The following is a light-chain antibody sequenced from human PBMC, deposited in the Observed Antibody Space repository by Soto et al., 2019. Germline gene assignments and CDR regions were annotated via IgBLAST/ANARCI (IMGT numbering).Light chain of an antibody. V-gene: IGLV4-69*01. CDR2: LNSDGSH. Sequence: QLVLTQSPSASASLGASVKLTCTLSSGHSSYAIAWHQQQPEKGPRYLMKLNSDGSHSKGDGIPGRFSGSSSGAERYLTIARLQSEDEDDYYCQTWGTGIVVFGAGTKVTVL. CDR3: QTWGTGIVV. CDR1: SGHSSYA. J-gene: IGLJ2*01.